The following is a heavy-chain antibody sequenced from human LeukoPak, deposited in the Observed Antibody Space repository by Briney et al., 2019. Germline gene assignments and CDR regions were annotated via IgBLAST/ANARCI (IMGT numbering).Heavy chain of an antibody. CDR3: ARYLYSGSYLYYYYYGMDV. CDR1: GYTFASYG. D-gene: IGHD1-26*01. CDR2: ISAYNGNT. Sequence: ASVKVSCKASGYTFASYGISWVRQVPGQGLEWMGWISAYNGNTNYAQKLQGRVTMTTDTSTSTAYMELRSLRSDDTAVYYCARYLYSGSYLYYYYYGMDVWGQGTTVTVSS. V-gene: IGHV1-18*01. J-gene: IGHJ6*02.